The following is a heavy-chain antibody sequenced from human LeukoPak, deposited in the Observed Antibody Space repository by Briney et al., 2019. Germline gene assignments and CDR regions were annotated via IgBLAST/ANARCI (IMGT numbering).Heavy chain of an antibody. V-gene: IGHV3-48*01. Sequence: GGSLRLSCEASGFTFSSYSMNWVRQAPGKGLEWVSYIGGGGSPVDYADSVKGRFTMSRDNPKNTLYLQMNSLRAEDTAVYFCAKRGVVIRVFLVGFHKEAYYFDSWGQGALVTVSS. CDR1: GFTFSSYS. D-gene: IGHD3-10*01. CDR2: IGGGGSPV. CDR3: AKRGVVIRVFLVGFHKEAYYFDS. J-gene: IGHJ4*02.